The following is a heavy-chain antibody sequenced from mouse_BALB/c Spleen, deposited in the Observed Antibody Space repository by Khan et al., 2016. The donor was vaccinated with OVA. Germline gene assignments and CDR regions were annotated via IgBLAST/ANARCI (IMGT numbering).Heavy chain of an antibody. Sequence: QVQLQQSGPELVMPGASVKMSCKASGYSFTDYIITWVKQRTGQGLQWIGEIYPGSGSIYSNEKFKGKATLTADKSSNTAYMQLSSLTSEDSAVYFCARRDYGRSYPAFAYWGQGTLVTVSA. V-gene: IGHV1-77*01. J-gene: IGHJ3*01. CDR3: ARRDYGRSYPAFAY. CDR1: GYSFTDYI. D-gene: IGHD1-1*01. CDR2: IYPGSGSI.